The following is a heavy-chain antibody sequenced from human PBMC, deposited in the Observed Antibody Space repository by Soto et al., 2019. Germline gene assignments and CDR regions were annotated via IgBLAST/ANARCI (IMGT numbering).Heavy chain of an antibody. D-gene: IGHD2-2*01. CDR2: IYPDDSET. CDR1: GYSFTSYW. CDR3: ARHERRYCSSTSCHFDY. Sequence: EVQLVQSGAEVKKPGESLKISCKGSGYSFTSYWIAWVRQMPGEGLEWMGIIYPDDSETRYSPSFQGQVTISADKSIGTAYLQWSSLKAPDTAMYYCARHERRYCSSTSCHFDYWGQGTLVTVTS. V-gene: IGHV5-51*01. J-gene: IGHJ4*02.